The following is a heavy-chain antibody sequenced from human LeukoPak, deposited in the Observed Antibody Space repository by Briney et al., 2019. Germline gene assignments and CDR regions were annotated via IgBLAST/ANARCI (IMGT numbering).Heavy chain of an antibody. CDR2: IRTKANNYAT. D-gene: IGHD3-9*01. J-gene: IGHJ4*02. Sequence: PGGSLRLSCAASGFTFSSYGMHWVRQASGKGLEWVGRIRTKANNYATAYAASVKGRFTISRDDSKNTAYLQMNSLKSEDTAVFYCTRLAGDEYFDISRGPDWGQGTLVTVSS. CDR3: TRLAGDEYFDISRGPD. V-gene: IGHV3-73*01. CDR1: GFTFSSYG.